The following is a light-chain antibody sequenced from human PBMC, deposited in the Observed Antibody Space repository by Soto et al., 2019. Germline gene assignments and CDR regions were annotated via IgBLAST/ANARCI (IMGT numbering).Light chain of an antibody. Sequence: DIQMTQSPSTLSASVGDRVTITCRASQSISRSLAWYQQKPGKAPKLLIYDASNLESGVPSRFRGSASGTEFTLNISSLQPDDFATYHCQQYNGYSLTFGGGTKVEVK. CDR2: DAS. CDR3: QQYNGYSLT. V-gene: IGKV1-5*01. CDR1: QSISRS. J-gene: IGKJ4*01.